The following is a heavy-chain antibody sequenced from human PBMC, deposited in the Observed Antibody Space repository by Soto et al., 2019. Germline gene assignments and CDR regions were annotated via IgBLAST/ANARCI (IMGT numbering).Heavy chain of an antibody. D-gene: IGHD3-22*01. CDR2: IGSGTSDI. J-gene: IGHJ3*02. V-gene: IGHV3-21*01. Sequence: GGSLRLSCAASGFTLSRHTMNWVRQAPGKGLEWVSFIGSGTSDIYYADSVKGRFTISRDNAKNSLYLDLTRLRAEDTAVYFCVRDYYDTSGYPNTFDMWGQGTMVTVSS. CDR1: GFTLSRHT. CDR3: VRDYYDTSGYPNTFDM.